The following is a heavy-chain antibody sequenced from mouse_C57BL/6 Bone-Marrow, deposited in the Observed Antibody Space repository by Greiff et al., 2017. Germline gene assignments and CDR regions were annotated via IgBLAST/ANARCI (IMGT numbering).Heavy chain of an antibody. D-gene: IGHD1-1*01. V-gene: IGHV1-74*01. CDR1: GYTFTSYW. Sequence: QVHVMQSGAELVKPGASVKVSCTASGYTFTSYWMHWVKQRPGQGLEWIGRIHPSDSDTKYNQKFKGKATLSVDKSTSTAYMQLSSLTSEDSAVYYCAILLTTVVAFDYWGQGTTLTVSS. CDR2: IHPSDSDT. J-gene: IGHJ2*01. CDR3: AILLTTVVAFDY.